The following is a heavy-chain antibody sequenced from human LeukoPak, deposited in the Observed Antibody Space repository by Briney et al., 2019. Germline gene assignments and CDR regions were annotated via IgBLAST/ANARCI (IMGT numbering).Heavy chain of an antibody. J-gene: IGHJ6*02. V-gene: IGHV4-31*03. CDR1: GGSISSGGYY. Sequence: SQTLSLTCTVSGGSISSGGYYWSWIGQHPGKGLERIGYIYYSGSTYYNPSLKSRVTISVDTSKNQFSLKLGSVTAADTAVYYCASRGYYYYYGMDVWGQGTTVTVSS. CDR3: ASRGYYYYYGMDV. CDR2: IYYSGST.